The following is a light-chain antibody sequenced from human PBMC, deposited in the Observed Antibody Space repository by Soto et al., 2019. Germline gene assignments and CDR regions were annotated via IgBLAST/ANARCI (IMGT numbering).Light chain of an antibody. V-gene: IGLV1-44*01. CDR2: NSD. J-gene: IGLJ3*02. Sequence: QSVLTQPLSASGTPAQRVTISCSGRSSNIGDNDVSWYQQLPGAAPRLLIYNSDKWPLVVPDRFSASKSGTSASLAISGLQSEDEAEYFCAAWDDGLSGLVFGGGTKLTVL. CDR3: AAWDDGLSGLV. CDR1: SSNIGDND.